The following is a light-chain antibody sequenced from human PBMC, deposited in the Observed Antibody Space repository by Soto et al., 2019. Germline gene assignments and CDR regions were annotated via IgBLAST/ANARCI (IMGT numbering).Light chain of an antibody. Sequence: DIQLTQSPSSLSASVGDRITITCRSSQSISRYLNWYQQRPGTAPKVLIFGANSLQSGVPSRFSGSGSGTEFTLTISRLQPEDFATYYCQQNYSTPGTFGQGTKVDVK. CDR2: GAN. CDR1: QSISRY. V-gene: IGKV1-39*01. J-gene: IGKJ1*01. CDR3: QQNYSTPGT.